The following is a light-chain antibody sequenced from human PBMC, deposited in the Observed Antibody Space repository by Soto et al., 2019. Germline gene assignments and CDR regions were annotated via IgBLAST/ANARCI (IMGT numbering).Light chain of an antibody. CDR3: PQYNKWPPLT. CDR1: QSVSSN. J-gene: IGKJ3*01. Sequence: EIVMTQSPATLSVSPGERATLSCRASQSVSSNLAWYQQKPGQAPRLLIYGASTRATGIPARFSGSGSGTEFTPTIRSLQSEDFSVYYCPQYNKWPPLTFGPGTKVDIK. CDR2: GAS. V-gene: IGKV3-15*01.